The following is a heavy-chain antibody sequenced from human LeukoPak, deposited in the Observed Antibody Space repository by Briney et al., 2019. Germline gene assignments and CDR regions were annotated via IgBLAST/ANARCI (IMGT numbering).Heavy chain of an antibody. D-gene: IGHD6-19*01. J-gene: IGHJ4*02. V-gene: IGHV4-4*02. Sequence: SETLSLTCVVSLCSISSSNRWTWVRQPPGKGLEWTGEFYHSGSTNYNPSLKSRVTIAVDKSKNQFSLKPHSVTAEDTAVYYCARMPSSSRRGWYKFDYWGQGPLVTVSS. CDR1: LCSISSSNR. CDR3: ARMPSSSRRGWYKFDY. CDR2: FYHSGST.